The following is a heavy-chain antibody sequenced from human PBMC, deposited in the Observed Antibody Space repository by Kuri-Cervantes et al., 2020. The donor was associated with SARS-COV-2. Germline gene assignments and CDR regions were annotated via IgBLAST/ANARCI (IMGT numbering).Heavy chain of an antibody. D-gene: IGHD3-16*01. CDR2: INHSGST. Sequence: ESLKISCSVSGGSITNNGYYWSWIRQPPGKGLEWIGEINHSGSTNYNPSLKSRVTISVDTSKNQFSLKLSSVTAADTAVYYCARAWGYWGQGTLVTVSS. J-gene: IGHJ4*02. CDR1: GGSITNNGYY. V-gene: IGHV4-34*01. CDR3: ARAWGY.